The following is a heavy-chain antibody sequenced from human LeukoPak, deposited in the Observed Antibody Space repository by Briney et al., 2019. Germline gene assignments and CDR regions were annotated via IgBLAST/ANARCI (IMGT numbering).Heavy chain of an antibody. Sequence: ASVTVSFKASGYTFTHYAVHWVRQAPGQRLEWMGWTNVGNDYTESSQKFQDRLTITSDTTATTVYMELSSLRSEDTAVYYCARDDFSTYPGLNYFDYWGQGSLVTVSS. J-gene: IGHJ4*02. CDR2: TNVGNDYT. D-gene: IGHD4-11*01. V-gene: IGHV1-3*01. CDR3: ARDDFSTYPGLNYFDY. CDR1: GYTFTHYA.